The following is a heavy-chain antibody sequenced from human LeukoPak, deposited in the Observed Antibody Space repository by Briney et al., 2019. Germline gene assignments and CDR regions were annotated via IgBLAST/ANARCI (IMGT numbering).Heavy chain of an antibody. CDR3: ARGMDLLGLYYFDY. CDR1: GYSFTGYY. V-gene: IGHV1-2*04. Sequence: ASVKVSCKTSGYSFTGYYVHWVRQAPGQGLEWMGWIHPNSGGTNYAQRFHDWVTMTRDTSTRTAYMELRLRSDDTAVYYCARGMDLLGLYYFDYWGQRTLVSVSS. CDR2: IHPNSGGT. J-gene: IGHJ4*02. D-gene: IGHD1-26*01.